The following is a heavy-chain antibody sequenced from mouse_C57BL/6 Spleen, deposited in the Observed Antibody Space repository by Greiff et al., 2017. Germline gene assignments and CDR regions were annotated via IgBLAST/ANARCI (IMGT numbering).Heavy chain of an antibody. V-gene: IGHV1-72*01. CDR3: ARERDDYDVDYYAMDY. CDR1: GYTFTSYW. D-gene: IGHD2-4*01. Sequence: QVQLQQPGAELVKPGASVKLSCKASGYTFTSYWMHWVKQRPGRGLEWIGRIDPNSGGTKYNEKFKSKATLTVDKPSSTAYLQLSSLTSDDSAVYYCARERDDYDVDYYAMDYGGQGTSVTVSS. CDR2: IDPNSGGT. J-gene: IGHJ4*01.